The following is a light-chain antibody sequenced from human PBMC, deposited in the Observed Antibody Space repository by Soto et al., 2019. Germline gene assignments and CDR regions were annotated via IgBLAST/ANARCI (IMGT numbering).Light chain of an antibody. CDR2: GAF. J-gene: IGKJ1*01. Sequence: AIQMAQSPSSLSASVGDRLTHTRRASQDVRNYVGWYQQKPGKAPKFLIYGAFSLETGIPSRFSGSGYGTEFTLTINSLLPEDFATYFCLQDYSWPWTFGQGTKVDIK. V-gene: IGKV1-6*01. CDR1: QDVRNY. CDR3: LQDYSWPWT.